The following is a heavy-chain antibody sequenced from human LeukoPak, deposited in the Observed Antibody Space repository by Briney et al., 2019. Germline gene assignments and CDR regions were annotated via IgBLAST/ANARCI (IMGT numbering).Heavy chain of an antibody. CDR2: IYSGGST. CDR3: AKGYYDFWSGPNY. Sequence: GGSLRLSCAASGFTVSSNYMSWVRQAPGKGLEWVSVIYSGGSTYYADSVKGRFTISRDNSKNTLYLQMNSLRAEDTAVYYCAKGYYDFWSGPNYWGQGTLVTVSS. V-gene: IGHV3-53*01. J-gene: IGHJ4*02. CDR1: GFTVSSNY. D-gene: IGHD3-3*01.